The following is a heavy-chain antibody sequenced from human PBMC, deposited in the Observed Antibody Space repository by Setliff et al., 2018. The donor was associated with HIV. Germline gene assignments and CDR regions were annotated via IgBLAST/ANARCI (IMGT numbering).Heavy chain of an antibody. CDR2: IYYSGST. D-gene: IGHD5-12*01. V-gene: IGHV4-59*01. Sequence: KPSETLSLTCTVSGGSISSYYWSWIRQPPGKGLEWIGYIYYSGSTNYNPSLKSRVTISVDTSKNQFSLKLSSVTAADTAVYYCARSVRGYDYYYYYYMDVWGKGTTVTVSS. CDR1: GGSISSYY. J-gene: IGHJ6*03. CDR3: ARSVRGYDYYYYYYMDV.